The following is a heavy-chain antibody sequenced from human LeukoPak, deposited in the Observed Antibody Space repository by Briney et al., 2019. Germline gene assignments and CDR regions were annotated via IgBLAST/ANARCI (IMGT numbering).Heavy chain of an antibody. CDR2: IKQDGSEK. Sequence: EAGGSLRLSCAASGFTFSNYWMGWVRQAPGKGLERVANIKQDGSEKYYVDSVKGRFTISRDNAKKSLYLQMNSLRAEDTAVYYCARDKSVGATPFDYWGQGTLVTASS. J-gene: IGHJ4*02. V-gene: IGHV3-7*05. CDR1: GFTFSNYW. CDR3: ARDKSVGATPFDY. D-gene: IGHD1-26*01.